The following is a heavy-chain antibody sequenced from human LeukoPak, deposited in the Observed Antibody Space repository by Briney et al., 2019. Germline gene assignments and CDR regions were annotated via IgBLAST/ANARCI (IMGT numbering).Heavy chain of an antibody. CDR1: GFTFSSYW. D-gene: IGHD4-23*01. V-gene: IGHV3-48*04. J-gene: IGHJ5*02. CDR2: ISSSSSTI. Sequence: GGSLRLSCAASGFTFSSYWMHWVRQAPGKGLEWVSYISSSSSTIYYADSVKGRFTISRDNAKNSLYLQMNSLRGEDTAVYYCAKKLGTPGPWGQGTLVTVSS. CDR3: AKKLGTPGP.